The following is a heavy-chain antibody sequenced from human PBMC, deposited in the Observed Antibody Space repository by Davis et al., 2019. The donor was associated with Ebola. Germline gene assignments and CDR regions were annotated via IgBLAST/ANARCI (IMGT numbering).Heavy chain of an antibody. CDR2: ISAYYGNT. Sequence: ASVKVSCKASNYTFTTYGISWVRQAPGQGLEWMGWISAYYGNTRYAQNLQGRVTMTRDTSTTTAYMELRSLRSDDTAVYYCVRESEAAGTVYFHYWGQGTLVTVSS. J-gene: IGHJ4*02. D-gene: IGHD6-13*01. CDR1: NYTFTTYG. V-gene: IGHV1-18*01. CDR3: VRESEAAGTVYFHY.